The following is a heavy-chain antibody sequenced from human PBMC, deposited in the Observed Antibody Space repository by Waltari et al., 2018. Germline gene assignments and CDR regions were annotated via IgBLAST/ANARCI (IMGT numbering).Heavy chain of an antibody. J-gene: IGHJ3*02. CDR2: INSDGSST. V-gene: IGHV3-74*01. CDR3: ARDGYSYGLGTFDI. D-gene: IGHD5-18*01. CDR1: GFTFSIYW. Sequence: EVQLVESGGGSVQPGGSLRLSCAASGFTFSIYWMHWVRQAPGKGLVWGSGINSDGSSTSYADSVKGRFTNSRDNAKNTLYLQMNSLRAEDTAVYYCARDGYSYGLGTFDIWGQGTMVTVSS.